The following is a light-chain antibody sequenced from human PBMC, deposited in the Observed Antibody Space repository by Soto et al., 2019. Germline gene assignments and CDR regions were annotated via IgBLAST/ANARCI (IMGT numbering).Light chain of an antibody. CDR2: EVS. CDR1: SLDVGGYNY. V-gene: IGLV2-8*01. J-gene: IGLJ3*02. CDR3: SSHAGSNHWG. Sequence: QSALTQPPSASGSPGPSVTISCTGTSLDVGGYNYVSWYQQHPGKAPKLTSYEVSKRPSGVPDRFSGSKSGHTASLTVSGRQAEDEADYYCSSHAGSNHWGFGGGTKLTVL.